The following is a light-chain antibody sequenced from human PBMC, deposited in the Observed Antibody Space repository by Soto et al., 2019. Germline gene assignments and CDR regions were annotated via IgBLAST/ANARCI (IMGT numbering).Light chain of an antibody. CDR2: KVS. CDR3: MQGTHWPIT. J-gene: IGKJ5*01. V-gene: IGKV2-30*02. CDR1: QSLVHSDGIAY. Sequence: DVVMTQSPLSLPVTLGQPASISCRSNQSLVHSDGIAYFSWFQQRPGRSPRRLIYKVSNRDSGVPARFNGSGSGNDFALKISRVSAEDVGVYYCMQGTHWPITFGQGTRLEIK.